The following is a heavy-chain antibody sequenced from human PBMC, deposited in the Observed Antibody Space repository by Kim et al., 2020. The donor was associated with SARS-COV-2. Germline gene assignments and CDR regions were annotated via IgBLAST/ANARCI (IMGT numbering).Heavy chain of an antibody. CDR1: GLTFGDSA. Sequence: GGSLRLSCAASGLTFGDSAIHWVRQASGKGLEWVGRIRSKVNNYATTYAASVRGRFTISRDDSKNTAYLQMNSLKTDDTAVYYCARQTLDSLRFDYWGQGALVTVSS. J-gene: IGHJ4*02. CDR3: ARQTLDSLRFDY. D-gene: IGHD1-1*01. CDR2: IRSKVNNYAT. V-gene: IGHV3-73*01.